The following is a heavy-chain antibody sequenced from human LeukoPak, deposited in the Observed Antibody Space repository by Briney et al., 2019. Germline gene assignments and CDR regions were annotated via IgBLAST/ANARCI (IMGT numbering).Heavy chain of an antibody. CDR2: ISYDGSNR. J-gene: IGHJ4*02. CDR3: ANAHY. CDR1: GFPFSTYG. V-gene: IGHV3-30*18. Sequence: GTSLRLSCVASGFPFSTYGMHWVRQAPGKGLEWVALISYDGSNRYYRDSVKGRLTISRDNGENSVYLQMHSLRTEDTAVYYCANAHYWGQGTLVIVSS.